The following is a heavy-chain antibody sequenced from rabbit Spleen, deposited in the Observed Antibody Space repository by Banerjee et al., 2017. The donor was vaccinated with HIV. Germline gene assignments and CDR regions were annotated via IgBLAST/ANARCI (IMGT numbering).Heavy chain of an antibody. Sequence: QEQLEESGGDLVKPGASLTLTCIASGVSFSASSYMCLVRQAPGKGLEWIACIDSGSSGFTYFASWAKGRFTISKTSSTTVTLQMTSLTAADTATYFCARDSSSSFSSYGMDLWGPGTLVTVS. V-gene: IGHV1S45*01. CDR1: GVSFSASSY. CDR3: ARDSSSSFSSYGMDL. CDR2: IDSGSSGFT. J-gene: IGHJ6*01. D-gene: IGHD1-1*01.